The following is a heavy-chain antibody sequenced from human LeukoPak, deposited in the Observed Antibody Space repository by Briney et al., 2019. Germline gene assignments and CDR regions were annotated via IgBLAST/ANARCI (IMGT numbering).Heavy chain of an antibody. D-gene: IGHD6-19*01. CDR3: ASSGWYTASDI. V-gene: IGHV4-59*01. CDR2: ISYSGST. Sequence: SETLSLTCTVPGGSISGYYWSWIRQSPGKGLEWIGGISYSGSTKYNPSLQSRVTISVDTSKNQFSLNLSSVAAADTAVYYCASSGWYTASDIWGQGTMVTVSS. CDR1: GGSISGYY. J-gene: IGHJ3*02.